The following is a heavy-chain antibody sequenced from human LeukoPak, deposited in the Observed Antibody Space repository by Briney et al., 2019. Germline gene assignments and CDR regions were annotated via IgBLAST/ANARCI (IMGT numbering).Heavy chain of an antibody. D-gene: IGHD3-22*01. J-gene: IGHJ4*02. V-gene: IGHV4-38-2*02. CDR3: ARGYDSSGYV. Sequence: PSETLSLTCTVSGYSISSGYFWGWIRQPPGKGLEWIGSINHSGNTYYNPSLKSRVTISVDTSKNQFSLKLSSVTAADTAVYYCARGYDSSGYVWGQGTLVTVSS. CDR1: GYSISSGYF. CDR2: INHSGNT.